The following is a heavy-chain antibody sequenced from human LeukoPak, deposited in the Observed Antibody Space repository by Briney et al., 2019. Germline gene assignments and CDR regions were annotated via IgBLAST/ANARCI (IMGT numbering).Heavy chain of an antibody. CDR2: ISWNSGRI. CDR3: AKDVDAKDVNTAMVTFDY. Sequence: GGSLRLSCAASGFSFDDYDMHWVRQAPGKGLERVSGISWNSGRIGYADSVKGRFTISRDNAKNSLYLQMNSLRAEDTALYYCAKDVDAKDVNTAMVTFDYWGQGTLVTVTS. D-gene: IGHD5-18*01. V-gene: IGHV3-9*01. CDR1: GFSFDDYD. J-gene: IGHJ4*02.